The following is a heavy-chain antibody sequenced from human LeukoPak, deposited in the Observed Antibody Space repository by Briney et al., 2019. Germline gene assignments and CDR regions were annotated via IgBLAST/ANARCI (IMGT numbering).Heavy chain of an antibody. CDR2: IYYSGST. CDR3: ARVKREQWLTGPYFDY. D-gene: IGHD6-19*01. Sequence: KSSETLSLTCTVSGGSISSYYWSWIRQPPGKGLEWIGYIYYSGSTNYNPSLKSRVTISVDTSKNQFSLKLSSVTAADTAVYYCARVKREQWLTGPYFDYWGQGTLVTVSS. V-gene: IGHV4-59*01. J-gene: IGHJ4*02. CDR1: GGSISSYY.